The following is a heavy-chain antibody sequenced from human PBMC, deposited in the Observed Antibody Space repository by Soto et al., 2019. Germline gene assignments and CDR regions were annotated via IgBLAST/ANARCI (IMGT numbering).Heavy chain of an antibody. D-gene: IGHD4-17*01. CDR2: IKQDRRQT. V-gene: IGHV3-7*01. J-gene: IGHJ4*02. CDR3: MTSVTTHDY. Sequence: EVQLVESGGGLVQPGGYLRLSCAASGFTLSSYWMNWVRLAPGKGLEWVANIKQDRRQTNYVDSVKGRFTISRDNAKNSLYLQISSLRAEDTAVYYCMTSVTTHDYWGQGTMVTVSS. CDR1: GFTLSSYW.